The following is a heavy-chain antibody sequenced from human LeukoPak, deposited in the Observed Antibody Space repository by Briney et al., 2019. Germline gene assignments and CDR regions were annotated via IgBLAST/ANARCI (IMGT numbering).Heavy chain of an antibody. V-gene: IGHV1-2*02. J-gene: IGHJ4*02. CDR1: GYTFTGYY. Sequence: GASVKVSCKASGYTFTGYYTHWVRQAPGQGLEWMGWINPNSGGTNYAQKFQGRVTMTRDTSISTAYMELSRLRSDDTAVYYCARSEYSSGWPVDYWGQGTLVTVSS. CDR2: INPNSGGT. CDR3: ARSEYSSGWPVDY. D-gene: IGHD6-19*01.